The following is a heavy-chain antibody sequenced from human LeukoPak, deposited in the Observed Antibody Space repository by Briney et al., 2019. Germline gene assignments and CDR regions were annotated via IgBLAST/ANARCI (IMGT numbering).Heavy chain of an antibody. D-gene: IGHD2-15*01. CDR1: GFTFSGHG. CDR3: TKESATGSRYSFDY. V-gene: IGHV3-30*18. Sequence: PGGSLRLSCAASGFTFSGHGIHWVRQAPGKGLEWVAVVSSDGGTPYYADSVKGRFTISRDNSKNTLYLQMNSLRGEDTAIYYCTKESATGSRYSFDYWGQGTLVTVSS. J-gene: IGHJ4*02. CDR2: VSSDGGTP.